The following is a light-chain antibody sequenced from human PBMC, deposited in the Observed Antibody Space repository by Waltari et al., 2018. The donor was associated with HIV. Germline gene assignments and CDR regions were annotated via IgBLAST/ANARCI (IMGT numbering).Light chain of an antibody. CDR3: FSTDSSGNHRV. V-gene: IGLV3-10*01. CDR1: ALPKKY. Sequence: SYELTQPPSVSVYPGQTARITCSGDALPKKYAYWYQQRSGQAPVLVIYEDNKRPSGIPEGFSGSSSGTIATLTISGAQVEDEADYSCFSTDSSGNHRVFGGGTKLTVL. J-gene: IGLJ3*02. CDR2: EDN.